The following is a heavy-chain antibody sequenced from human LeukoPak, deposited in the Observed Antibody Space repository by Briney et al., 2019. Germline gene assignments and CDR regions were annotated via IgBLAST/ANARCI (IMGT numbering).Heavy chain of an antibody. CDR1: GFTFSSYA. J-gene: IGHJ4*02. D-gene: IGHD5-12*01. Sequence: GGSLRLSCAASGFTFSSYAMSWVRQAPGKGLEWVSSISTSSSYIYYADSLKGRFTISRHNAKNSLYLQMNSLRAEDTAVYYSLIGGYSGYDPFDYWGQGTLVTVSS. V-gene: IGHV3-21*01. CDR2: ISTSSSYI. CDR3: LIGGYSGYDPFDY.